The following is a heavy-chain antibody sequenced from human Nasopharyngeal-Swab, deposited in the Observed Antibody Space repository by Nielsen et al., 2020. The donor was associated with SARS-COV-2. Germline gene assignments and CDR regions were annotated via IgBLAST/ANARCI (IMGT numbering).Heavy chain of an antibody. J-gene: IGHJ4*02. CDR1: GYIFASYS. CDR2: ISAYNGDT. V-gene: IGHV1-18*01. Sequence: ASVKVSCKASGYIFASYSISWVRQAPGQGLEWMGWISAYNGDTNYAQKLQGRVTMTTGTSTSTAYMELRSLRSDDTAVYYCARGAPSGYSGCTDWGQGTLVTVSS. CDR3: ARGAPSGYSGCTD. D-gene: IGHD5-12*01.